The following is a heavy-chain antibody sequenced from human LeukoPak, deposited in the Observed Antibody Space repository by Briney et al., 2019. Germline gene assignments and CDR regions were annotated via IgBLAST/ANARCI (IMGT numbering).Heavy chain of an antibody. CDR1: GYTLTELS. D-gene: IGHD3-10*01. V-gene: IGHV1-24*01. CDR2: FDPEDGET. CDR3: ATIVYGSGSYGDAFDI. J-gene: IGHJ3*02. Sequence: ASVKVSCKVSGYTLTELSMHWVRQAPGKGLEWMGGFDPEDGETIYAQKFQGRVTMTEDTSTDTAYMELSSLRSEDTAVYYCATIVYGSGSYGDAFDIWGQGTMVTVSS.